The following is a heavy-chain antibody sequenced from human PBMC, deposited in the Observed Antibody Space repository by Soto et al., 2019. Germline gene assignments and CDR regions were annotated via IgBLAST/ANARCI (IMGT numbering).Heavy chain of an antibody. D-gene: IGHD3-22*01. V-gene: IGHV4-59*08. CDR1: GGSISPNY. CDR3: AILGAYYQAIYP. CDR2: IYYGGTT. Sequence: SETLSLTCTVSGGSISPNYWSWIRQPAGKGLEWVGYIYYGGTTSYNPTLQSRVTISLETSKSQFSLRLTSVTAADTAVYYCAILGAYYQAIYPLGLGTLVTVSS. J-gene: IGHJ5*02.